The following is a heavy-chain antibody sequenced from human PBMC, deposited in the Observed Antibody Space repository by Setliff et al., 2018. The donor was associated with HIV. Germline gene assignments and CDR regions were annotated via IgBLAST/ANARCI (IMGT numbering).Heavy chain of an antibody. Sequence: GESLKISCQSSGYSFFSSWIAWVRQMPGKGPEWMGIIYPSDSDTRYSPSFQGQVSSSVDKSITTAYLQWSSLKASDTAMYFCARTSGARTTDYWGQGTLVTVSS. CDR1: GYSFFSSW. D-gene: IGHD1-1*01. V-gene: IGHV5-51*01. CDR3: ARTSGARTTDY. J-gene: IGHJ4*02. CDR2: IYPSDSDT.